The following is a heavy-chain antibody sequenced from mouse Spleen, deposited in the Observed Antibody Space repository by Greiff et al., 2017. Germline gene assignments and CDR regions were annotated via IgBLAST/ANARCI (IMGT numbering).Heavy chain of an antibody. V-gene: IGHV3-1*01. CDR2: ITYSGST. CDR1: GYSITSGYD. D-gene: IGHD2-2*01. J-gene: IGHJ3*01. Sequence: DVQLQESGPGMVKPSQSLSLTCTVPGYSITSGYDWHWIRHFPGNKLEWMGYITYSGSTNYNPSLKSRISITHDTSKNHFFLKLNSVTTEDTATYYCARGANYGYDGFAYWGQGTLITVSA. CDR3: ARGANYGYDGFAY.